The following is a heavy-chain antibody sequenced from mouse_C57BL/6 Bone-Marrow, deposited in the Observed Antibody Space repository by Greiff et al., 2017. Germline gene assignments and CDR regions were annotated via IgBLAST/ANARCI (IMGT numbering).Heavy chain of an antibody. J-gene: IGHJ4*01. CDR2: INYDGSST. CDR1: GFTFSDYY. Sequence: DVKLVESEGGLVQPGSSMKLSCTASGFTFSDYYMAWVRQVPEKGLEWVANINYDGSSTYYLDSLKSRFIISRDNAKNILYLQMSSLKSEDTATYYCAREGCYDYYAMDYWGQGTAVTVSS. CDR3: AREGCYDYYAMDY. V-gene: IGHV5-16*01. D-gene: IGHD3-3*01.